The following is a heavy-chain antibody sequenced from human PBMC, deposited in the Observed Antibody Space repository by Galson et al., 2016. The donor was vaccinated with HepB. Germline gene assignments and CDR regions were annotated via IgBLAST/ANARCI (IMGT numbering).Heavy chain of an antibody. J-gene: IGHJ4*02. Sequence: SLRLSCAASGFTFRSHAMSWVRQAPGRGLEWVSSITAGSTSTFYADPAKGRFTMSRDNSKNTLYLQMNSLRAEDTAVYYCAKDRTPFAFLWFGEFDYWGQGTLVTASS. CDR3: AKDRTPFAFLWFGEFDY. CDR2: ITAGSTST. D-gene: IGHD3-10*01. CDR1: GFTFRSHA. V-gene: IGHV3-23*01.